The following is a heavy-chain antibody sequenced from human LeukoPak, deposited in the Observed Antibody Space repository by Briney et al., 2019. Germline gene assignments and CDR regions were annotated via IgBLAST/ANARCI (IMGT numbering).Heavy chain of an antibody. D-gene: IGHD3-10*01. V-gene: IGHV3-30*18. CDR2: ISYDGSNK. J-gene: IGHJ4*02. Sequence: PGRSLRLSCAASGFTFSSYGMHWVRLAPGKGLEWVAVISYDGSNKYYADSVKGRFTISRDNSKNTLYLQMNSLRAEDTAVYYCAKDLISADRDYWGQGTLVTVSS. CDR3: AKDLISADRDY. CDR1: GFTFSSYG.